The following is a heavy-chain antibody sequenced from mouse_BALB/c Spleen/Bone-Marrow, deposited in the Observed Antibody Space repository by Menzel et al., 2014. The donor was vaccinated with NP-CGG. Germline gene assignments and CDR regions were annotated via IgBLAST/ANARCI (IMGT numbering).Heavy chain of an antibody. J-gene: IGHJ4*01. V-gene: IGHV3-8*02. CDR3: APTTVVAHYAMDY. D-gene: IGHD1-1*01. Sequence: EAQRVESGPSLVKPSQTLSLTCSVTGDSITNAYWNWIRKFPGNKIDYMGYISYSGNTYYNPSLKSRISITRDTSKNQFYLQLNSVTTEDTATYYCAPTTVVAHYAMDYWGQGTSVTVSS. CDR1: GDSITNAY. CDR2: ISYSGNT.